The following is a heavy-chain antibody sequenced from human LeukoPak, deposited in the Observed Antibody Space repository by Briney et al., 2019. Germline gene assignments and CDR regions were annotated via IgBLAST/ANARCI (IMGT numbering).Heavy chain of an antibody. CDR2: IWYDGSNK. Sequence: PGGSLRLSCAASGFTFSSYGMHWVRQAPGKGLEWVAVIWYDGSNKYYADSVKGRFTISRDNSKNTLYPQMNSLRAEDTAVYYCARGPSIEMATIRGPYWFDPWGQGTLVTVSS. CDR1: GFTFSSYG. V-gene: IGHV3-33*01. D-gene: IGHD5-24*01. J-gene: IGHJ5*02. CDR3: ARGPSIEMATIRGPYWFDP.